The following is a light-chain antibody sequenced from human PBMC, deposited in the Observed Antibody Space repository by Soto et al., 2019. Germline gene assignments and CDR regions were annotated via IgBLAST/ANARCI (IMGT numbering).Light chain of an antibody. J-gene: IGKJ1*01. CDR2: GAS. V-gene: IGKV3-20*01. CDR1: QTVTSNY. CDR3: QQYGSSPGT. Sequence: IVLTQSPGTLSSSPGERATLSCRASQTVTSNYLAWYQQKPGQAPRLLFFGASIRATGLPDRFSGGGSGTDFTLTISRLEPEDFAVYYCQQYGSSPGTVGQGTKVEVK.